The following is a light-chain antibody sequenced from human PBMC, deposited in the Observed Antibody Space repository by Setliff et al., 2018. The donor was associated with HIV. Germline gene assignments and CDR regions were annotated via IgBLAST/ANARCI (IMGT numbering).Light chain of an antibody. Sequence: QSALTQPASVSGSPGQSSTISCTGTRSDIGTYDLVSWYRQHPGKAPKLIIYEVNRRPAGVSDRLSGSKSGNTASLTISGLRAEDEGDYFCSSYAGSRAFDVFGTGTKVTVL. V-gene: IGLV2-23*02. J-gene: IGLJ1*01. CDR1: RSDIGTYDL. CDR2: EVN. CDR3: SSYAGSRAFDV.